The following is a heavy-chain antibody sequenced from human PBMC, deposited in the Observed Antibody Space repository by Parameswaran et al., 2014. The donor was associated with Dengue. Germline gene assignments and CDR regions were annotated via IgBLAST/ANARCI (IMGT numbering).Heavy chain of an antibody. D-gene: IGHD2/OR15-2a*01. J-gene: IGHJ6*02. V-gene: IGHV3-53*01. CDR3: ARGLWHRYYYYGMDV. CDR2: IYSGGST. Sequence: WIRQPPGKGLEWVSVIYSGGSTYYADSVKGRFTISRDNSKNTLYLQMNSLRAEDTAVYYCARGLWHRYYYYGMDVWGQGTTVTVSS.